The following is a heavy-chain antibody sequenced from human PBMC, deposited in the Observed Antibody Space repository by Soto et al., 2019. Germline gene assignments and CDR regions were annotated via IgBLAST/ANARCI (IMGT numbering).Heavy chain of an antibody. V-gene: IGHV3-23*01. CDR2: INAGGGNT. Sequence: PGGSLRLSCVASRFSFNTFAMSWVRQAPGKGLEWVSSINAGGGNTYYADSVKGRITVSRDNSKNTLHLQMDTRRAEDTAKYYCAKDSYNDFWPEYYYDLDYWGQGTQVTVSS. CDR1: RFSFNTFA. CDR3: AKDSYNDFWPEYYYDLDY. D-gene: IGHD3-3*01. J-gene: IGHJ4*02.